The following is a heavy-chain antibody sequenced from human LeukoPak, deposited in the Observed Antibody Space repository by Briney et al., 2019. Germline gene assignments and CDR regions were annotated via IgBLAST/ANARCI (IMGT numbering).Heavy chain of an antibody. V-gene: IGHV1-69*13. D-gene: IGHD6-19*01. CDR2: IIPIFGTA. CDR1: GGTFSSYA. Sequence: SVKVSCKASGGTFSSYAISWVRQAPGQGLEWMGGIIPIFGTANYAQKFQGRVTITADESTSTAYMELSSLRSEDTAVYYCARDPNVKDIAVAGTDYYYGMDVWGQGTTVTVFS. CDR3: ARDPNVKDIAVAGTDYYYGMDV. J-gene: IGHJ6*02.